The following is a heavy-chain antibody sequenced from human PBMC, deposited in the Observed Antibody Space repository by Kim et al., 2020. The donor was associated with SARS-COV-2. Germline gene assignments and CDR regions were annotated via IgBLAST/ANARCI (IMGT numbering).Heavy chain of an antibody. J-gene: IGHJ3*02. V-gene: IGHV1-69*02. Sequence: NYAQKFQGRVTITADKSTSTAYMELSSLRSEDTAVYYCATPGGALDAFDIWGQGTMVTVSS. D-gene: IGHD3-16*01. CDR3: ATPGGALDAFDI.